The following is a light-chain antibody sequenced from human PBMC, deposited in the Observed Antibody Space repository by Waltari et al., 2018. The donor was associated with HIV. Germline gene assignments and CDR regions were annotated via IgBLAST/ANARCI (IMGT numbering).Light chain of an antibody. CDR1: SSNIGAGFD. CDR3: QSYDNSLTSYV. J-gene: IGLJ1*01. Sequence: QSVLTQPPSVSGAPGQRVTISCSGNSSNIGAGFDVHWYQHLPGTAPTLLIYATPNRPSGVPDRFSGSKSGASASLAITGLQAEDEADYYCQSYDNSLTSYVFATGTRVTVL. V-gene: IGLV1-40*03. CDR2: ATP.